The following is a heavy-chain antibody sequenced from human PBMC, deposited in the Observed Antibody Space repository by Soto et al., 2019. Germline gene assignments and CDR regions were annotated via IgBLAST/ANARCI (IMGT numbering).Heavy chain of an antibody. CDR1: GFTFSSYG. Sequence: QVPLVESGGGVVQPGRSLRLSCAASGFTFSSYGMHWVRQAPGKGLEWVAVIWYDGSNKYYADSVKGRFTISRDNSKNTLYLQMNSLRAEDTAVYYCATINSSSYYFDYWGQGTLVTVSS. CDR2: IWYDGSNK. J-gene: IGHJ4*02. D-gene: IGHD6-6*01. CDR3: ATINSSSYYFDY. V-gene: IGHV3-33*01.